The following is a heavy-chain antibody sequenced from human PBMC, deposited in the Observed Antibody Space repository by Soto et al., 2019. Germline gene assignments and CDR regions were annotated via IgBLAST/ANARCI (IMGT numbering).Heavy chain of an antibody. CDR2: ISAYNGNT. V-gene: IGHV1-18*01. J-gene: IGHJ5*02. D-gene: IGHD2-15*01. CDR3: ARDQYCSGGSCFPSPGGFDP. Sequence: ASVKVSCKASGYTFTSYGISWVRQAPGQGLEWMGWISAYNGNTNYAQKLQGRVTMTTDTSTSTAYMELRSLRSDDTAVYYCARDQYCSGGSCFPSPGGFDPWGQGTLVTVSS. CDR1: GYTFTSYG.